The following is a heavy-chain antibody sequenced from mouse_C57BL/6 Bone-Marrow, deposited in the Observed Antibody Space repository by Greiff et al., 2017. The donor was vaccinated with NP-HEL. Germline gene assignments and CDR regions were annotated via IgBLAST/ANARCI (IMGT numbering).Heavy chain of an antibody. J-gene: IGHJ2*01. Sequence: EVQLQQSGAELVRPGASVKLSCTASGFNIKDDYMHWVKQRPEQGLEWIGWIDPENGDTEYASKFQGKATITADTSSNTAYLQLSSLTSEDTAVYYCTTWVGILDGYYFDYWGQGTTLTVSS. V-gene: IGHV14-4*01. CDR3: TTWVGILDGYYFDY. D-gene: IGHD2-3*01. CDR2: IDPENGDT. CDR1: GFNIKDDY.